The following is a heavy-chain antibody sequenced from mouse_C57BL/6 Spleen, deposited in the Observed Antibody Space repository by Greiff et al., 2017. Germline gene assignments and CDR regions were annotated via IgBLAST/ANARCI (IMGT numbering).Heavy chain of an antibody. D-gene: IGHD4-1*01. Sequence: EVQVVESGPGLVKPSQSLSLTCSVTGYSITSGYYWNWIRQFPGNKLEWMGYISYDGSNNYNPSLKNRISITRDTSKNQFFLKLNSVTTEDTATYYCARGANWAYFDYWGQGTTLTVSS. CDR2: ISYDGSN. CDR1: GYSITSGYY. J-gene: IGHJ2*01. CDR3: ARGANWAYFDY. V-gene: IGHV3-6*01.